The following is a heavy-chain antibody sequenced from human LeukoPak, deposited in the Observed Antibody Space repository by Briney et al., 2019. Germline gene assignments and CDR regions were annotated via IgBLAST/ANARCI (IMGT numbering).Heavy chain of an antibody. D-gene: IGHD3-22*01. CDR2: IIPIFGTA. Sequence: SVEVSCKASGYTFTSYGISWVRQAPGQGLEWMGGIIPIFGTANYAQKFQGRVTITADESTSTAYMELSSLRSEDTAVYYCARLTRGYYDSSGYYSGTKLQDYWGQGTLVTVSS. CDR1: GYTFTSYG. V-gene: IGHV1-69*13. CDR3: ARLTRGYYDSSGYYSGTKLQDY. J-gene: IGHJ4*02.